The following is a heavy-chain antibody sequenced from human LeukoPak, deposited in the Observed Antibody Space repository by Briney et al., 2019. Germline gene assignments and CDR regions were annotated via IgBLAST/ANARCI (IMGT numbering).Heavy chain of an antibody. D-gene: IGHD6-6*01. V-gene: IGHV3-30-3*01. Sequence: GGSLRLSCAASGFTFSSYAMHWVRQAPGKGLEWVAVISYDGSNKYYADSVKGRFTISRDNSKNTLYLQMNSLRAEDTAVYYCASNIAARRNYWGQGTLVTVSP. J-gene: IGHJ4*02. CDR3: ASNIAARRNY. CDR1: GFTFSSYA. CDR2: ISYDGSNK.